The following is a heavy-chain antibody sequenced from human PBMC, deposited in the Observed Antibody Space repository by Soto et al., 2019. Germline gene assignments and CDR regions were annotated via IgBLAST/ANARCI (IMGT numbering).Heavy chain of an antibody. D-gene: IGHD3-3*01. V-gene: IGHV3-7*01. CDR3: ARSHYDFWSGYPTPSFDY. J-gene: IGHJ4*02. Sequence: LRLSCAASGSTFSDHFMDWFRQAPGKGLEWVANIKQDGSEKYYVDSVKGRFTISRDNAKNSLYLQMNSLRAEDTAVYYCARSHYDFWSGYPTPSFDYWGQGTLVTVSS. CDR2: IKQDGSEK. CDR1: GSTFSDHF.